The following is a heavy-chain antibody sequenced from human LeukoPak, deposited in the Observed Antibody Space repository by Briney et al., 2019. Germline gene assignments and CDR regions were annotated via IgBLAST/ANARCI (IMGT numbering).Heavy chain of an antibody. D-gene: IGHD3-16*02. CDR2: IYYSGST. Sequence: SETLSLTCTVSGGSISSYYWSWIRQPPGKGLEWIGYIYYSGSTNYNPSLKSRVTISVDTSKNQFSLKLSSVTAADTAVYYCARDGYDYVWGSYREFDYWGQGTLVTVSS. CDR3: ARDGYDYVWGSYREFDY. J-gene: IGHJ4*02. CDR1: GGSISSYY. V-gene: IGHV4-59*01.